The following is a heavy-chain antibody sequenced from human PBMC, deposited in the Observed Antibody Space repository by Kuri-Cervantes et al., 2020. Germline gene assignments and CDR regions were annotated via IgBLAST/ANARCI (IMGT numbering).Heavy chain of an antibody. D-gene: IGHD1-26*01. CDR3: ARDLGGASGYYYYYYVDV. CDR2: ITPFNGNT. V-gene: IGHV1-45*02. Sequence: SVKVSCKASGYTFTYRYLHWVRQAPGQALEWMGWITPFNGNTNYAQKLQGRVTMTTDTSTSTAYMELRSLRSDDTAVYYCARDLGGASGYYYYYYVDVWGKGTTVTVSS. J-gene: IGHJ6*03. CDR1: GYTFTYRY.